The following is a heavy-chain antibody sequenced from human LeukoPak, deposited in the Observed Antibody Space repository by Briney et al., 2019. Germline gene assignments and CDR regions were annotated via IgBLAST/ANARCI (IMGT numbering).Heavy chain of an antibody. V-gene: IGHV3-21*01. J-gene: IGHJ6*02. CDR3: ARGGRYGDYGMDV. Sequence: GGSLRLSCATSGFTFSSYSMNWVRQAPGKGLEWVSSISSSGSYIYYADSVKGRFTISRDNAKNSLYLQMNSLRAEDTAVYYCARGGRYGDYGMDVWGQGTTATVSS. D-gene: IGHD4/OR15-4a*01. CDR2: ISSSGSYI. CDR1: GFTFSSYS.